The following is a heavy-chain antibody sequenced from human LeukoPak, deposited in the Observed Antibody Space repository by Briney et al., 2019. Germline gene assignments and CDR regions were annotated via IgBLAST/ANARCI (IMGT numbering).Heavy chain of an antibody. J-gene: IGHJ5*02. Sequence: ASVKVSCKVSGYTLTELSMHWVRQAPGKGLEWMGGFDPEDGETIYAQKFQGRVTMTEDTSTDTAYMELSSLRSEDTAVYYCATDSLLTLYSRSNGLDPWGQGTLVTVSS. D-gene: IGHD2-21*01. CDR1: GYTLTELS. V-gene: IGHV1-24*01. CDR3: ATDSLLTLYSRSNGLDP. CDR2: FDPEDGET.